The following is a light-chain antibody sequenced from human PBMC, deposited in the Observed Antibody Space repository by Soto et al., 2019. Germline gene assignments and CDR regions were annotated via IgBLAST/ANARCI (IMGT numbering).Light chain of an antibody. CDR2: NTT. CDR3: GLYVGSRSHWV. CDR1: SGSVSTRNY. J-gene: IGLJ3*02. V-gene: IGLV8-61*01. Sequence: QAVVTQEPSFSGSPGRTVTLTCALSSGSVSTRNYPSWYQQIPGPAPRTLIYNTTTRSSGVPDRFSGSILGNKAALTITGAQAEDEADYYCGLYVGSRSHWVFGGGTKLTVL.